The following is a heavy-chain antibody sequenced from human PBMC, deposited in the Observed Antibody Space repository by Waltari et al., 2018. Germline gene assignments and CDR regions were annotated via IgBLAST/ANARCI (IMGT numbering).Heavy chain of an antibody. J-gene: IGHJ6*02. D-gene: IGHD5-18*01. CDR2: IYSSGST. V-gene: IGHV4-59*01. Sequence: QVQLQESGPGLVQPSATLSLTCPVSGGSISSYYWRSIRQPPGKGLECIGYIYSSGSTNYNPSLKSRVTISVDTSKNQFSLKLSSVTAADTAVYYCARELWYSYGLEYYYYGMDVWGQGTTVTVSS. CDR1: GGSISSYY. CDR3: ARELWYSYGLEYYYYGMDV.